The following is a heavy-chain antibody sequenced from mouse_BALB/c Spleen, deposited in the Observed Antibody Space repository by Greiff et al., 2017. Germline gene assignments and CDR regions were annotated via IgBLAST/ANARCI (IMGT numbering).Heavy chain of an antibody. J-gene: IGHJ4*01. Sequence: QVQLQQSGAELVRPGVSVKISCKGSGYSFTDYAMHWVKQSHAHSLEWIGVISNYYSDASYNQKFKGKATVTVDKSSSTAYMELARRTSEDSAIYCYSRVFATVIAFYAVDYWGQGTSVTVSS. D-gene: IGHD1-1*01. V-gene: IGHV1S137*01. CDR1: GYSFTDYA. CDR2: ISNYYSDA. CDR3: SRVFATVIAFYAVDY.